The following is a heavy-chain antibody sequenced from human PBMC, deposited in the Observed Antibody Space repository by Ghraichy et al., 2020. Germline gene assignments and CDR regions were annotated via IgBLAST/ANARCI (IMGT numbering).Heavy chain of an antibody. J-gene: IGHJ4*02. CDR3: ARDGYNYGFGN. V-gene: IGHV3-21*01. CDR1: GFTFSSYS. CDR2: ISSSSSYI. D-gene: IGHD5-24*01. Sequence: GVLRLSCAASGFTFSSYSMNWVRQAPGKGLEWVSSISSSSSYIYYADSVKGRFTISRDNAKNSLFLQMNSLRAEDTAVYYCARDGYNYGFGNWGQGTLATVSS.